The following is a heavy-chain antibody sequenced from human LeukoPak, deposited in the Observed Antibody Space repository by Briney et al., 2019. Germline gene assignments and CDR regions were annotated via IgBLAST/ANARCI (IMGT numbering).Heavy chain of an antibody. D-gene: IGHD2-2*01. V-gene: IGHV3-21*01. J-gene: IGHJ5*02. CDR2: ISSSSSYI. CDR1: GFTFSSYS. CDR3: ARRRTRIVPAAMFVLLGQRWFDP. Sequence: GGSLRLSCAASGFTFSSYSMNWVRQAPRKGLEWVSSISSSSSYIYYADSVKGRFTISRDNAKNSLYLQMNSLRAEDTAVYYCARRRTRIVPAAMFVLLGQRWFDPWGQGTLVTVSS.